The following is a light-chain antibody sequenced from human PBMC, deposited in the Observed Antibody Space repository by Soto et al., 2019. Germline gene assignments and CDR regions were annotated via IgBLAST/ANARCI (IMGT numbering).Light chain of an antibody. CDR2: AAS. J-gene: IGKJ2*01. CDR1: QSISSY. Sequence: DIQMTQSPSSLSASVGDRVTITCRASQSISSYLNWYQKLPGKAPKVLIYAASSLQSGVPSRFGGNGSGTDFTLTISSLQPEDFAIYYCQQTYSTPYTFGQGTKLEIK. V-gene: IGKV1-39*01. CDR3: QQTYSTPYT.